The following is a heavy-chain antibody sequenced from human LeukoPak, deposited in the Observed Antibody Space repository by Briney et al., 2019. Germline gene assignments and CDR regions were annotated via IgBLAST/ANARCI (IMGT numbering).Heavy chain of an antibody. CDR1: GGSISSSSYY. CDR3: ARQSGSHSSRFCDY. V-gene: IGHV4-39*01. Sequence: SETLSLTCTVSGGSISSSSYYWGWIRQPPGKGLEWIGSIYYSGSTYYNPSLKSRVTISVDTSKNQFSLKLSSVTAADTAVYYCARQSGSHSSRFCDYWGQGTLVTVSS. D-gene: IGHD1-26*01. CDR2: IYYSGST. J-gene: IGHJ4*02.